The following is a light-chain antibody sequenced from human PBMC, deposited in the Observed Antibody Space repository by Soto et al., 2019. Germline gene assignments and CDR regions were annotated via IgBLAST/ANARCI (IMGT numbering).Light chain of an antibody. CDR1: STDVGGYKY. V-gene: IGLV2-11*01. J-gene: IGLJ1*01. CDR2: DVS. Sequence: QSALTQPRSVSGSPGQSVTVYCTGTSTDVGGYKYVSWYQQHPGKAPQLIIYDVSKRPSGVPDRFSGSKSGNTASLTISGLQADDEADYYCCSYAGSYTYVFGTGTKLTVL. CDR3: CSYAGSYTYV.